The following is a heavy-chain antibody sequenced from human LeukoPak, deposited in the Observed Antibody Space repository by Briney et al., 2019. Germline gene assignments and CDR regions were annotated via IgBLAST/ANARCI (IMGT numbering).Heavy chain of an antibody. CDR1: GGSISSYY. Sequence: PSETLSLTCTVSGGSISSYYWSWIRQPPGKGLEWIGYIYYSGSTNYNPSLKSRVTISVDTSKNQFSLKLSSVTAADTAVYYCARRGTGVYYYGMDVWGQGTTVTVSS. CDR2: IYYSGST. CDR3: ARRGTGVYYYGMDV. J-gene: IGHJ6*02. V-gene: IGHV4-59*01. D-gene: IGHD3-10*01.